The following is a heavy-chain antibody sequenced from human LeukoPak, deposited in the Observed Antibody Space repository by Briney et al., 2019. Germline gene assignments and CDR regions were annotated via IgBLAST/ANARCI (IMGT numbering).Heavy chain of an antibody. CDR2: ISSSSTTI. CDR3: ARDWYGDDGY. V-gene: IGHV3-48*01. D-gene: IGHD4-17*01. J-gene: IGHJ4*02. Sequence: PGGSLRLSCAASGFTFSAYSMNWVRQAPGKGLEWVSYISSSSTTISYADSVNGRFTISRDNAKNSLFLQMYSLRAEDTAVYYCARDWYGDDGYWGQGTLVTVPS. CDR1: GFTFSAYS.